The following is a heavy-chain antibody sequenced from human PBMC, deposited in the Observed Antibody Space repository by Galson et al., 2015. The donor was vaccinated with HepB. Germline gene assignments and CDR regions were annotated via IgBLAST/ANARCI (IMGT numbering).Heavy chain of an antibody. CDR1: GFTFSNHA. D-gene: IGHD3-16*01. V-gene: IGHV3-23*01. Sequence: SLRLSCAASGFTFSNHAMTWVRQSPGKGLEWVSAISDSGVSTYYADSVKGRFTISRDNAKNTLHLQMNSLRADDTAVYYGAKEYVSDADYWGQGTLVIFSS. CDR2: ISDSGVST. J-gene: IGHJ4*02. CDR3: AKEYVSDADY.